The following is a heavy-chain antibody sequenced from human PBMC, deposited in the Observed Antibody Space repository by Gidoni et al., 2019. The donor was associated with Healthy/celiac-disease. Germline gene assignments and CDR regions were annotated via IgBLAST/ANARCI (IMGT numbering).Heavy chain of an antibody. J-gene: IGHJ4*02. CDR3: ARDGGRPSHSFGKLDY. CDR1: GGSISSSNW. Sequence: QVQLQESGPGLVKPSGTLSLTCAVSGGSISSSNWWSWVRQPPGKGLEWIGEIYHSGSPNYNPSLKSQVTISVDKSKNQFSLKLSYVTAADTAVYYCARDGGRPSHSFGKLDYWGQGTLVTVSS. V-gene: IGHV4-4*02. D-gene: IGHD3-16*01. CDR2: IYHSGSP.